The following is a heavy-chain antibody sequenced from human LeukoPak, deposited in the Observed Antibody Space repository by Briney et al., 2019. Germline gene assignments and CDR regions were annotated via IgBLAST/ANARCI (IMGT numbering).Heavy chain of an antibody. CDR3: ALSSAVTYYFDY. J-gene: IGHJ4*02. D-gene: IGHD6-19*01. Sequence: GGSLRLSCAASGFTFSSYAMSWVRQAPGKGLEWVSAISGSGGSTYYADSVKGCFTISRDNSKNTLYLQMNSLRAEDTAVYYCALSSAVTYYFDYWGQGTLVTVSS. V-gene: IGHV3-23*01. CDR1: GFTFSSYA. CDR2: ISGSGGST.